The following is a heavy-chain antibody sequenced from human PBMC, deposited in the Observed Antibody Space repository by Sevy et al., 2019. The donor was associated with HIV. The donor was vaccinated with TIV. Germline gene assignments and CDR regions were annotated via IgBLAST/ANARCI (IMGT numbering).Heavy chain of an antibody. CDR2: LSFGCGKI. J-gene: IGHJ4*02. V-gene: IGHV3-23*01. D-gene: IGHD2-8*01. CDR3: AREGCTKPHDY. CDR1: GFAFSIYS. Sequence: GGSLRLSCAASGFAFSIYSMSWVRQAPGKGLEWVSTLSFGCGKINYADSVKGRFTISRDNSKRSVYLQMNNMRVEDTAVYYCAREGCTKPHDYWGQGTLVTVSS.